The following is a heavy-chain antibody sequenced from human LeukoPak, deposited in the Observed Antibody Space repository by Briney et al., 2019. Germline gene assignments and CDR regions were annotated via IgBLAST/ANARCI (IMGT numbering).Heavy chain of an antibody. Sequence: GASVKVSCKASGYTFTSYGISWVRQAPGQGLEWMGWVSAYNGNTNYAQKLQGRVTMTTDTSTSTAYMELRSLRSDDTAVYYCAREPEYYDFWSGYPYWGQGTLVTVSS. D-gene: IGHD3-3*01. CDR1: GYTFTSYG. V-gene: IGHV1-18*01. CDR3: AREPEYYDFWSGYPY. CDR2: VSAYNGNT. J-gene: IGHJ4*02.